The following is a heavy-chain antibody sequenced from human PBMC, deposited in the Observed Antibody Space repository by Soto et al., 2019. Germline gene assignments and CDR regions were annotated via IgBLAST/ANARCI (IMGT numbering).Heavy chain of an antibody. CDR1: GFTISANY. D-gene: IGHD4-17*01. Sequence: GGSLRLSCAVSGFTISANYMSWVRQAPGKGLEWVSVIYSGGTTYYSNSVKGRFTISRDTSQNTLYLQMNSLRAEDTAVYYCARDRDDFSDYYAFDIWGQGTMGT. V-gene: IGHV3-66*01. J-gene: IGHJ3*02. CDR2: IYSGGTT. CDR3: ARDRDDFSDYYAFDI.